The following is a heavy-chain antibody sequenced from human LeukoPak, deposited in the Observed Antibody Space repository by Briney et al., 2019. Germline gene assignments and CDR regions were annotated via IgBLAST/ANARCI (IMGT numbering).Heavy chain of an antibody. J-gene: IGHJ6*02. Sequence: GGSLRLSCAASGFTFDDYGMSWVRQAPGKGLEWVSGINWNGGSTGYADSVKGRFTISRDNAKNSLYLQMNSLRAEDTALYHCARARMRSGSYYRLDYYGMDVWGQGTTVTVSS. V-gene: IGHV3-20*01. D-gene: IGHD3-10*01. CDR2: INWNGGST. CDR1: GFTFDDYG. CDR3: ARARMRSGSYYRLDYYGMDV.